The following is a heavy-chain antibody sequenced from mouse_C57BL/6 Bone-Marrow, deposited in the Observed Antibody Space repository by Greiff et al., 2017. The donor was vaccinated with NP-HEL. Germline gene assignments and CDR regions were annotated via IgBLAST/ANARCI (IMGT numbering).Heavy chain of an antibody. J-gene: IGHJ2*01. CDR1: GFTFTDYY. CDR2: IRNKANGYTT. CDR3: ARAHSSGSYYFDY. V-gene: IGHV7-3*01. D-gene: IGHD3-2*02. Sequence: VQLKESGGGLVQPGGSLSLSCAASGFTFTDYYMSWVRQPPGKALEWLGFIRNKANGYTTEYSASVKGRFTISRDNSQSILYLQMNALRAEDSATYYCARAHSSGSYYFDYWGQGTTLTVSS.